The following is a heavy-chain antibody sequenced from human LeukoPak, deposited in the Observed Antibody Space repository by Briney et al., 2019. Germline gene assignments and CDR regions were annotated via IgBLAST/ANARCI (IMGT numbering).Heavy chain of an antibody. D-gene: IGHD3-10*01. CDR3: ARDRVLHDAFDI. J-gene: IGHJ3*02. Sequence: GGSLRLSCAASGFTFSSYAMSWVRQAPGKGLEWVSFISSSSSYIYYADSVKGRFTISRDNPKNSLYLQVNSLRVEDTAVYYCARDRVLHDAFDIWGQGTMVTVSS. CDR1: GFTFSSYA. CDR2: ISSSSSYI. V-gene: IGHV3-21*01.